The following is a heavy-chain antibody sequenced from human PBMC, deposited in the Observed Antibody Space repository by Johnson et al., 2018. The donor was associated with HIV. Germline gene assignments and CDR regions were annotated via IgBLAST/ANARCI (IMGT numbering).Heavy chain of an antibody. Sequence: EVQLVESGGGLVQPGGSLRLSCAASGFTVSSNYMSWVRQAPGKGLAWVSVIYRGGSTYYADSVKGRFTISIDNSKNTLYLQMHSLKAEDTAVYYCARVAYDGILKTVGAFDIWGQGAMVTVSS. V-gene: IGHV3-66*01. CDR3: ARVAYDGILKTVGAFDI. CDR2: IYRGGST. D-gene: IGHD3-16*01. J-gene: IGHJ3*02. CDR1: GFTVSSNY.